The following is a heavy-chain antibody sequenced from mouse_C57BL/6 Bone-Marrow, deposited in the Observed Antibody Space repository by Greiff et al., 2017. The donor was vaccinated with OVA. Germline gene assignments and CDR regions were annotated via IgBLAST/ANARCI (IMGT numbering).Heavy chain of an antibody. CDR3: TRDDYARRGWYFDV. CDR1: GYTFTSYW. V-gene: IGHV1-5*01. CDR2: IYPGNSDT. J-gene: IGHJ1*03. Sequence: EVHLVESGTVLARPGASVKMSCKTSGYTFTSYWMHWVKQRPGQGLEWIGAIYPGNSDTSYNQKFKGKAKLTTVTSASTAYMELSSLTNEDSAVYYCTRDDYARRGWYFDVWGTGTTVTVSS. D-gene: IGHD2-4*01.